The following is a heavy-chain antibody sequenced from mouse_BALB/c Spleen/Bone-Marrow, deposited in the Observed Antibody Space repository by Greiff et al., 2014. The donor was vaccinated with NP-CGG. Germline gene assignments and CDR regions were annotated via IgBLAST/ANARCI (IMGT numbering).Heavy chain of an antibody. D-gene: IGHD4-1*01. J-gene: IGHJ2*01. V-gene: IGHV1-7*01. CDR3: ASNWDVD. CDR1: GYTFTSYW. Sequence: VQGVESGAELAKPGDSVKMSCKASGYTFTSYWMHWVKQRPGQGLEWIGYINPSTGYTEYNQKFKDKATLTADKSSSTAYMQLSSLTSEDSAVYYCASNWDVDWGQGTTLTVSS. CDR2: INPSTGYT.